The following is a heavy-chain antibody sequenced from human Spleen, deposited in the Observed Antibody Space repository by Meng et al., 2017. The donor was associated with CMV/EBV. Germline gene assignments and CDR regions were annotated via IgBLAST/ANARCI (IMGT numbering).Heavy chain of an antibody. CDR3: ARGSDAVAGTVDY. CDR2: INAGNGNT. Sequence: KASGYAFTTYALRWVRQAPGQRLEWMGWINAGNGNTKYSQKFQDRVTITRDTSASAGYMELSSLRSEDTAVYYCARGSDAVAGTVDYWGQGTLVTVSS. D-gene: IGHD6-19*01. CDR1: GYAFTTYA. V-gene: IGHV1-3*01. J-gene: IGHJ4*02.